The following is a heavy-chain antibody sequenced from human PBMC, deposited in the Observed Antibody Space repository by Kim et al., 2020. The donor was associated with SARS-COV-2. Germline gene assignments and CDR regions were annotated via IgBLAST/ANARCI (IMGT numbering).Heavy chain of an antibody. J-gene: IGHJ3*02. D-gene: IGHD3-22*01. V-gene: IGHV3-7*01. CDR2: IKQDGSEK. CDR1: GFTFSSYW. Sequence: GGSLRLSCAASGFTFSSYWMSWVRQAPGKGLEWVANIKQDGSEKYYVDSVKGRFTISRDNAKNSLYLQMNSLRAEDTAVYYCARDRSYYDSSGNRGDAFDIWGQGTMVTVSS. CDR3: ARDRSYYDSSGNRGDAFDI.